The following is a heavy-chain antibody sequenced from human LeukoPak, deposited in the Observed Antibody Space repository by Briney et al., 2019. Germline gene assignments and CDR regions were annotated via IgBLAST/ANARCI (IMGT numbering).Heavy chain of an antibody. V-gene: IGHV6-1*01. CDR2: TYYKSKWFN. CDR1: GDSVSSNTVA. D-gene: IGHD5-12*01. Sequence: SQTLSLTCAISGDSVSSNTVAWNWIRQSPSRGLEWLGRTYYKSKWFNDYAMSVKSRITITPDTSKNQFSLQLNSVTPEDTAVYYCARDPGWLKFDYWGQGTLVTVSS. J-gene: IGHJ4*02. CDR3: ARDPGWLKFDY.